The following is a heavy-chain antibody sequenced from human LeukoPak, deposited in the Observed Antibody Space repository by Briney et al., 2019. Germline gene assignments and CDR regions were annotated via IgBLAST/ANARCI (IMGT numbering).Heavy chain of an antibody. CDR1: GSTFSDYY. CDR3: ARADYGDYVDDAFDI. D-gene: IGHD4-17*01. V-gene: IGHV3-11*01. CDR2: ISSSGSTI. Sequence: GGSLRLSCAASGSTFSDYYMSWIRQAPGKGLEWVSYISSSGSTIYCADSVKGRFTISRDNAKNSLYLQMNSLRAEDTAVYYCARADYGDYVDDAFDIWGQGTMVTVSS. J-gene: IGHJ3*02.